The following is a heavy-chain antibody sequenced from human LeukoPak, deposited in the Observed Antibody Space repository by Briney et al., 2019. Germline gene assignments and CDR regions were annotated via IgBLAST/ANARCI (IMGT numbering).Heavy chain of an antibody. Sequence: SETLSLTCAVSGGSISSSSYYWGWIRQPPGKGLEWIGSVYYSGSTYYNPSLKSRVTISADTSKNQFFLEVSSVTAADTAVYYCARHLRGATIYYDYWGQGTLVTVSS. J-gene: IGHJ4*02. CDR2: VYYSGST. CDR1: GGSISSSSYY. V-gene: IGHV4-39*01. CDR3: ARHLRGATIYYDY. D-gene: IGHD1-26*01.